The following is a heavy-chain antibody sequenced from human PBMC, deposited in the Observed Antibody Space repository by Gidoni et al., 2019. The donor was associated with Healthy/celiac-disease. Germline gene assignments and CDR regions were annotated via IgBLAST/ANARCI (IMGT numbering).Heavy chain of an antibody. CDR3: AWTPYCSGGSCYEGHFDY. CDR2: IDWDDDK. J-gene: IGHJ4*02. D-gene: IGHD2-15*01. CDR1: GFSLLTSGMR. V-gene: IGHV2-70*04. Sequence: QVPLTESCPALVKPTQTLTLTCTFSGFSLLTSGMRVSWIRQPPGKALEWLARIDWDDDKLYSTSLKTRLTISKDTYKNQVVLTMTNMDHVDTATYYWAWTPYCSGGSCYEGHFDYWGQGTLVTVSS.